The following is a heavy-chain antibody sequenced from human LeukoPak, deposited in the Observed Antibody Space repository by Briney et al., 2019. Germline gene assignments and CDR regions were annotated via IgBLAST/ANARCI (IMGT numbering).Heavy chain of an antibody. CDR2: ISHSGST. D-gene: IGHD6-13*01. CDR1: GGSISRGAYS. V-gene: IGHV4-30-2*01. J-gene: IGHJ4*02. Sequence: SQTLSLTCTVSGGSISRGAYSWRWIRQPPGKGLEWIGYISHSGSTYYNPSLKSRVTISLDRSKNQFSLKLSSVTAADTAVYYCARGLDSSSSPAFDYWGQGTLVTVSS. CDR3: ARGLDSSSSPAFDY.